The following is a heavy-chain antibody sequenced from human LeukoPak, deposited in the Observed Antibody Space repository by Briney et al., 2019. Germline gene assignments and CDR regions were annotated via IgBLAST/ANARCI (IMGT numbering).Heavy chain of an antibody. Sequence: GASVKVSCKASGYTFTSYYMHWVRQAPGQGLEWMGIINPSGGSTSYAQKFQGRVTMTRDTSTSTVYMELSSLKASDTAMYYCARLPWYYGSGSYHHYYYYMDVWGKGTTVTISS. J-gene: IGHJ6*03. CDR2: INPSGGST. D-gene: IGHD3-10*01. CDR1: GYTFTSYY. CDR3: ARLPWYYGSGSYHHYYYYMDV. V-gene: IGHV1-46*01.